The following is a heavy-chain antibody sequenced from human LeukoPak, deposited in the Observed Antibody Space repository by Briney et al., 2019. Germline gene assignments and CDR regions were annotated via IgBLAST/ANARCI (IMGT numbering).Heavy chain of an antibody. CDR1: GFTFSSYA. CDR3: ARVFPLIVLRSTAWFDP. D-gene: IGHD2-8*01. V-gene: IGHV4-34*01. J-gene: IGHJ5*02. CDR2: INHSGST. Sequence: GSLRLSCAASGFTFSSYAMSWVRQPPGKGVEWIGEINHSGSTNSNPSLKSRVTISVDTSKNPFSLKLSSVTAADTAVYYCARVFPLIVLRSTAWFDPWGQGTLVTVSS.